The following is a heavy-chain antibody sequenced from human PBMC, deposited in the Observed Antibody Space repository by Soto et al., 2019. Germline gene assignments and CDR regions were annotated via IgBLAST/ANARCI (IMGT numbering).Heavy chain of an antibody. CDR2: ISGSGGST. CDR3: AKAEYGSRYY. CDR1: GFTFSSYA. Sequence: GSLRLSCAASGFTFSSYAMSWVRQAPGKGLEWVSAISGSGGSTYYADSVKSRFTISRDNSKNTLYLQMNGLRAEDTAVYYCAKAEYGSRYYWGQGTLVTVSS. D-gene: IGHD3-10*01. V-gene: IGHV3-23*01. J-gene: IGHJ4*02.